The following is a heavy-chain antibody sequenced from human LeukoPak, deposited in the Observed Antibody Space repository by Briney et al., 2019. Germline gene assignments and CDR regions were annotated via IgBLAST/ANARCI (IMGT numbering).Heavy chain of an antibody. V-gene: IGHV3-7*01. Sequence: PGGSLRLSCAASGFSFVNHWMSWVRQAPGKGLEWLANIKQDGSETYYLDSVKGRFTVSRDNAKNSLYLQMNSLRAEDTAVYYCARDPQYQLGDAFDIWGQGTMVTVSS. CDR2: IKQDGSET. D-gene: IGHD2-2*01. CDR3: ARDPQYQLGDAFDI. CDR1: GFSFVNHW. J-gene: IGHJ3*02.